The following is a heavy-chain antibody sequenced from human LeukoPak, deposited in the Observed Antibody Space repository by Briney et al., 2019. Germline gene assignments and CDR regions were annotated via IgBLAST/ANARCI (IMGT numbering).Heavy chain of an antibody. CDR2: ISSSSSYI. CDR3: AREPWGLSNYDILTGYPPDAFDI. Sequence: PGGSLRLSCAASGFTFSSYSMNWVRQAPGKGLEWVSSISSSSSYIYYADSVKGRFTISRGNAKNSLYLQMNSLRAEDTAVYYCAREPWGLSNYDILTGYPPDAFDIWGQGTMVTVSS. V-gene: IGHV3-21*01. CDR1: GFTFSSYS. J-gene: IGHJ3*02. D-gene: IGHD3-9*01.